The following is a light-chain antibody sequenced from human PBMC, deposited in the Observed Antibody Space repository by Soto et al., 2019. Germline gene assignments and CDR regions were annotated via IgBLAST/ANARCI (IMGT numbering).Light chain of an antibody. CDR3: SSYAGSYWV. V-gene: IGLV2-8*01. CDR1: SSDVGDYNS. CDR2: EVS. Sequence: QSALTQPPSASGSPGQSVTISCTGTSSDVGDYNSVSWYQQHPGKAPKLMIYEVSKRPSGVPDRFSGSKSGNTASLTVSGLQAEDEADYYCSSYAGSYWVFGGGTKLTVL. J-gene: IGLJ3*02.